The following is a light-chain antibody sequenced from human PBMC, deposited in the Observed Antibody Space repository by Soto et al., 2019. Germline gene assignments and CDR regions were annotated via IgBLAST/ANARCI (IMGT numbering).Light chain of an antibody. CDR3: AAWDDSLNGVL. Sequence: QSVLTQPPSASGTPGQRVTISCSGSSSNIGSNPVHWYQQVPGTAPKLLIHNNNQRPSGVPARFSGSKSGTSASLAISGLQSEDDADYYCAAWDDSLNGVLFGGGTKVTVL. CDR1: SSNIGSNP. V-gene: IGLV1-44*01. J-gene: IGLJ2*01. CDR2: NNN.